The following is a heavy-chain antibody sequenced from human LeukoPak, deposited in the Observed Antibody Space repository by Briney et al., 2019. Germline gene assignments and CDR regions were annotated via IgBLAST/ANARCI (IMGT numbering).Heavy chain of an antibody. V-gene: IGHV3-48*01. J-gene: IGHJ4*02. CDR1: GFAFSSYT. D-gene: IGHD3-10*01. CDR2: ISSSSSTI. CDR3: ARGGFGELFSSDY. Sequence: GWSLRLSCAASGFAFSSYTMNWVRQAPGKGLEWVSYISSSSSTIYYADSVKGRFTISRDNAKNSLYLQMNSLRAEDTAVYYCARGGFGELFSSDYWGQGTLVTVSS.